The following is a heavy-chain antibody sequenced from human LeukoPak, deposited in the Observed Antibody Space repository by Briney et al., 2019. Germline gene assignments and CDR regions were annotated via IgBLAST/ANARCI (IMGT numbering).Heavy chain of an antibody. Sequence: ASVKLSCKASGYTFTGYYMHWVRQAPGQGLEWMGRINPNSGGTNYAQKFQGRVTMTRDTSISTAYMELSRLRSDDTAVYYCARVYYYDSSGYHFDYWGQGTLVTVSS. CDR3: ARVYYYDSSGYHFDY. D-gene: IGHD3-22*01. J-gene: IGHJ4*02. CDR2: INPNSGGT. CDR1: GYTFTGYY. V-gene: IGHV1-2*06.